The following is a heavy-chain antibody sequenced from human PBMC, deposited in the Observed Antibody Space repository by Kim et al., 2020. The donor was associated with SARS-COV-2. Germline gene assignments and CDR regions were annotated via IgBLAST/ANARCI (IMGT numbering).Heavy chain of an antibody. V-gene: IGHV3-73*01. CDR3: GTRSWAY. Sequence: GGSLRLSCAASGFTVSGSAIHWVRQASGKGLEWVGRIRSKANGDATEYAASVKGRFTISRDDSKNTAYLQMNSLKIEDTAVHYCGTRSWAYWGQGSLVT. J-gene: IGHJ4*02. CDR1: GFTVSGSA. CDR2: IRSKANGDAT. D-gene: IGHD6-13*01.